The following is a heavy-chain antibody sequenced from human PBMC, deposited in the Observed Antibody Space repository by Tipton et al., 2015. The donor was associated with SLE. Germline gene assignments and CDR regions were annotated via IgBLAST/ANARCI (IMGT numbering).Heavy chain of an antibody. CDR1: GGSISSDY. CDR3: ARDLYSSDWNYYGMDV. CDR2: IHYTGRT. J-gene: IGHJ6*02. D-gene: IGHD6-19*01. V-gene: IGHV4-59*01. Sequence: TLSLTCTVSGGSISSDYWTWIRQPPGKGLEWIVYIHYTGRTKYNPSLKNRVTISLDTSKNQFSLKLSFVTAADTAVYYCARDLYSSDWNYYGMDVWGQGTTVTVSS.